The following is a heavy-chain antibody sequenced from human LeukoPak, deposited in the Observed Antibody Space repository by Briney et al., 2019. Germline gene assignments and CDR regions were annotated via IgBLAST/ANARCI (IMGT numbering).Heavy chain of an antibody. CDR3: ARAWYSSSPYTFDY. V-gene: IGHV4-31*03. J-gene: IGHJ4*02. Sequence: PTETLSLTCTVSGVSISSGGYYWSWIRQHPGKGLEWIGYIFYSGSTYYSPSLKSRVTMSIDTSKNQFSLKLSSVTAADTAVYYCARAWYSSSPYTFDYWGQGTLVTVSS. D-gene: IGHD6-6*01. CDR2: IFYSGST. CDR1: GVSISSGGYY.